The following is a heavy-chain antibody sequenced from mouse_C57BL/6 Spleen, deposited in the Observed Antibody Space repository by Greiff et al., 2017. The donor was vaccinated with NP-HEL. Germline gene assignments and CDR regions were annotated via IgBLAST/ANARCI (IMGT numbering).Heavy chain of an antibody. Sequence: VQLQQSGAELVRPGAAVTLSCKASGYTFTDYEMHWVKQTPVHGLEWIGALGPETGGPAYNQKFKGKAILTADQSSSTAYMELRSLKSEDSAVYYCTRRYDYDGVYAMDYWGQGTSVTVSS. J-gene: IGHJ4*01. D-gene: IGHD2-4*01. CDR1: GYTFTDYE. V-gene: IGHV1-15*01. CDR2: LGPETGGP. CDR3: TRRYDYDGVYAMDY.